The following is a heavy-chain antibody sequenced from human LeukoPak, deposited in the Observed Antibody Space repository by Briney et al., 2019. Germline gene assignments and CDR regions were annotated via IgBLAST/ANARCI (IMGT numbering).Heavy chain of an antibody. Sequence: PSETLSLTRTVSGGSVSSGSYYWSWIRQPPGKGLEWIGYIYYSGSTNYNPSLKSRVTISVDTSKNQFSLKLSSVTAADTAVYYCARGDSSSPDYWGQGTLVTVSS. V-gene: IGHV4-61*01. D-gene: IGHD6-13*01. CDR3: ARGDSSSPDY. CDR1: GGSVSSGSYY. J-gene: IGHJ4*02. CDR2: IYYSGST.